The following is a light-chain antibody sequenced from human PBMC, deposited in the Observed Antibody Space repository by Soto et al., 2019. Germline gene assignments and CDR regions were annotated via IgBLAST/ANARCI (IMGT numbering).Light chain of an antibody. CDR3: QQFDNYPHT. CDR1: QSISSY. V-gene: IGKV1D-13*01. Sequence: MQMTQSPSSLSASVGDRVSITCRASQSISSYLNWYQQKPGKAPKLLIYDASSLESGVPSRFSGSGSGTDFTLTISSLQPEDFATYYCQQFDNYPHTFGGGTKVDIK. J-gene: IGKJ4*01. CDR2: DAS.